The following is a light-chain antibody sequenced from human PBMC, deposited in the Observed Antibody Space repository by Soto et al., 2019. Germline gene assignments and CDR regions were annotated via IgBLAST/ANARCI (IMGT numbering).Light chain of an antibody. Sequence: QSALTQPASVSGSPGQSITISCTGTSSDVGGYNYVSWYQQHPGKAPKLMIYEVSNRPSGVSNRFSGSKSGNTASLTISGRQAEDEGDYYCTSYTRSSTYVFGTGTKVTVL. J-gene: IGLJ1*01. CDR2: EVS. CDR3: TSYTRSSTYV. CDR1: SSDVGGYNY. V-gene: IGLV2-14*01.